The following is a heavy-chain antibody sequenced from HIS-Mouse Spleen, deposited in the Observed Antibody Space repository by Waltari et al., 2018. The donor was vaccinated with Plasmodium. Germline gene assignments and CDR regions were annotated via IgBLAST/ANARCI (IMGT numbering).Heavy chain of an antibody. CDR3: ARDRRLAFDY. V-gene: IGHV3-30-3*01. D-gene: IGHD2-15*01. Sequence: QVQLVESGGGVVQPGRSLSLSCEASGFTFHSYAMHWVRQAPGKGLEWVAVISYDGSNKYYADSVKGRFTISRDNSKNTLYLQMNSLRAEDTAVYYCARDRRLAFDYWGQGTLVTVSS. CDR2: ISYDGSNK. J-gene: IGHJ4*02. CDR1: GFTFHSYA.